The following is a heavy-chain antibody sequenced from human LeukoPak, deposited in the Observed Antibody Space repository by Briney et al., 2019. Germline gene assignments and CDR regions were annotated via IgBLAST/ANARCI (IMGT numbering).Heavy chain of an antibody. J-gene: IGHJ5*02. D-gene: IGHD2-2*02. CDR3: ARDPNCSSTSCYTVGNWFDP. CDR1: GFTFSSYS. V-gene: IGHV3-21*01. CDR2: ISSSSSYI. Sequence: TGGSLRLSCAASGFTFSSYSTNWVRQAPGKGLEWVSPISSSSSYIYYADSVKGRFTISSDNAKTSLYLQMNSLRAEDTAVYYCARDPNCSSTSCYTVGNWFDPWGQGTLVTVSS.